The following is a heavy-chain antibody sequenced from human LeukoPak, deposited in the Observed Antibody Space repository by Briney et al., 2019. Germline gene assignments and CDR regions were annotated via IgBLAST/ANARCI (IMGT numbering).Heavy chain of an antibody. CDR3: ANDRYTSASWGLLDY. J-gene: IGHJ4*02. Sequence: GGSLRLSCAASGFNFHDCAMHRVRHVPGQGLEWISLTTWDGGSTYYGDSVKGRFTISRDNSKNSLFLQMNSLRIEDTALYYCANDRYTSASWGLLDYWGQGTLVPVSS. CDR2: TTWDGGST. V-gene: IGHV3-43D*03. CDR1: GFNFHDCA. D-gene: IGHD2-2*02.